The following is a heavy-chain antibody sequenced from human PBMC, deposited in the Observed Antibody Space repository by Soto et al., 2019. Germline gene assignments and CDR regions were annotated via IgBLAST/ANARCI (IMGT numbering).Heavy chain of an antibody. V-gene: IGHV3-48*03. D-gene: IGHD2-15*01. J-gene: IGHJ6*02. CDR3: ARELLYYYYGMDV. CDR1: GFTFSSYE. Sequence: GGSLRLSCAASGFTFSSYEMNWVRQAPGKGLEWVSYISSSGSTIYYADSAKGRFTISRDNAKNSLYLQMNSLRAEDTAVYYCARELLYYYYGMDVWGQGTTVTVSS. CDR2: ISSSGSTI.